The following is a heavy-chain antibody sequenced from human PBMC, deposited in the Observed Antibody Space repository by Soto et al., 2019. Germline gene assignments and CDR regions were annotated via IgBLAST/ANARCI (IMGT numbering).Heavy chain of an antibody. V-gene: IGHV4-39*01. J-gene: IGHJ5*02. CDR2: IYYSGST. Sequence: SETLSLTCSVVGGSITTSSYYWGWVRQPPGKGLEWIGSIYYSGSTYYNPSLKSRVTISVDTSKNQFSLKLSSVTAADTAVYYCVRATVTTQPFDPWGQGTLVTVSS. CDR3: VRATVTTQPFDP. CDR1: GGSITTSSYY. D-gene: IGHD4-17*01.